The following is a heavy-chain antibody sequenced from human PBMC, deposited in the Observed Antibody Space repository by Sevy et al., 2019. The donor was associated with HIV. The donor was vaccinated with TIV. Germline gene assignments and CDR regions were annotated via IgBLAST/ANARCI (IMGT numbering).Heavy chain of an antibody. J-gene: IGHJ6*02. V-gene: IGHV3-9*01. CDR1: GFAFGDYA. CDR3: AKDINRGCDSINCYTYYYYYYGLDA. CDR2: VSWNSGAI. D-gene: IGHD2-2*02. Sequence: GGSLRLSCATSGFAFGDYAMHWVREAPGKGLEWVAGVSWNSGAIDYAASVKGRFTISRNHAKSSLCLQMNSLRAEDTAMYYCAKDINRGCDSINCYTYYYYYYGLDAWGQGTTVTVSS.